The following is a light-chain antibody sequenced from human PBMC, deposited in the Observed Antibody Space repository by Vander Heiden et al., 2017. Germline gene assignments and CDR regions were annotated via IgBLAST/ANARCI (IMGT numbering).Light chain of an antibody. V-gene: IGKV3-15*01. J-gene: IGKJ4*01. CDR3: QQDNNWPLT. Sequence: EIVMTHSPATLSVSPVERATLSCRASQSVSSNLAWYQQKPGQAPRLLIYGASTRATGIPARFSGSGSGAEFTLTISSLQSEDFAVYYCQQDNNWPLTFGGGTKVEIK. CDR1: QSVSSN. CDR2: GAS.